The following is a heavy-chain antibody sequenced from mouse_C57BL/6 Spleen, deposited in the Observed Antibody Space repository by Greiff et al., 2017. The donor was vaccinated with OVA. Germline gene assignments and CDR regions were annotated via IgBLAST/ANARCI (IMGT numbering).Heavy chain of an antibody. CDR2: IFPGSGST. D-gene: IGHD4-1*01. CDR1: GYTFTDYY. Sequence: QVQLQQSGPELVKPGASVKISCKASGYTFTDYYITWVKQRPGQGLEWIGWIFPGSGSTYYNEKFKGKSTLTVDKSSSTAYMLLSSLTSEDSAVYFGARVSPGTSRYFDVWGTGTTVTVSS. J-gene: IGHJ1*03. V-gene: IGHV1-75*01. CDR3: ARVSPGTSRYFDV.